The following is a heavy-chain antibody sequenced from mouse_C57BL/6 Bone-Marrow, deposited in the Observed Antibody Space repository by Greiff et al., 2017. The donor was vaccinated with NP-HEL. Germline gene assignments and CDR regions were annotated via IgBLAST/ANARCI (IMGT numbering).Heavy chain of an antibody. V-gene: IGHV1-69*01. CDR1: GYTFTSYW. D-gene: IGHD1-1*01. CDR2: IDPSDSYT. Sequence: QVQLQQPGAELVMPGASVKLSCKASGYTFTSYWMHWVKQRPGQGLEWIGEIDPSDSYTNYNQKFKGKSTWSVDKSSTTAYMQLSSLASEDSAVYYCAREGVIYTIFDYRGQGTTLTVSS. J-gene: IGHJ2*01. CDR3: AREGVIYTIFDY.